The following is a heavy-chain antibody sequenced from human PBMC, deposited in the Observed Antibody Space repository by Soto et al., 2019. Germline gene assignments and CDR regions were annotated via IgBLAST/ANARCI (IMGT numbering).Heavy chain of an antibody. D-gene: IGHD2-15*01. CDR3: ARRYCSGGSCWGHGMDV. CDR1: GYSFTSYW. Sequence: GESLKISCKGSGYSFTSYWIGWVRQMPGKGLEWMGIIYPGDSDTRYSPSFQGQVTMSADKSISTAYLQWSSLKASDTAMYYCARRYCSGGSCWGHGMDVWGQGTTVTVSS. V-gene: IGHV5-51*01. CDR2: IYPGDSDT. J-gene: IGHJ6*02.